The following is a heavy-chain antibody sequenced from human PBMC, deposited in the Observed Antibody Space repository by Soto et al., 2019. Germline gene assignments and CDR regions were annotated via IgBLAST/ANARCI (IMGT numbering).Heavy chain of an antibody. D-gene: IGHD3-10*01. J-gene: IGHJ3*02. V-gene: IGHV3-53*01. Sequence: GGSLRLSCAASGFTVSSNYMSWVLQASGKWLEWVSFIYSGGSTYYADSVKGRFTIARDNSKNTLYLQMNSLRAEDTAVYYCAVMDYYGSRSGLDIWGQGTMVTVSS. CDR2: IYSGGST. CDR1: GFTVSSNY. CDR3: AVMDYYGSRSGLDI.